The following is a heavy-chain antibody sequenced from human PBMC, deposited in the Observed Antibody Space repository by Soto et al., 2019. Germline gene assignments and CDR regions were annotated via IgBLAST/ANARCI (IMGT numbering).Heavy chain of an antibody. CDR2: IKSKTDGGTT. CDR1: GFTFSDAR. Sequence: EVQLVESGGGLVKPGESLRLSCAASGFTFSDARMTWVRQAPGKGLEWVGRIKSKTDGGTTDYAAPVKGRFTISRDDSKNTLYLQMHSLKTEDTAVYYCIGTNYGDYGAYWGQGTLVTVSS. D-gene: IGHD4-17*01. CDR3: IGTNYGDYGAY. V-gene: IGHV3-15*01. J-gene: IGHJ4*02.